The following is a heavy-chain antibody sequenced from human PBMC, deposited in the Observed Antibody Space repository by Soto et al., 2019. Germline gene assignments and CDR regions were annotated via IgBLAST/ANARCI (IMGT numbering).Heavy chain of an antibody. Sequence: EVQLVESGGGLVKPGGSLRLSCITSGFHFSSYAMNWFRQGPGRGLEWVSSISSSSGHIYYADSVKGRFTISRDNAKNSLYLQMNNLRAEDTAVYYCVPRYSGWYFDYWGQGTLVTVSS. J-gene: IGHJ4*02. V-gene: IGHV3-21*01. CDR2: ISSSSGHI. D-gene: IGHD6-19*01. CDR3: VPRYSGWYFDY. CDR1: GFHFSSYA.